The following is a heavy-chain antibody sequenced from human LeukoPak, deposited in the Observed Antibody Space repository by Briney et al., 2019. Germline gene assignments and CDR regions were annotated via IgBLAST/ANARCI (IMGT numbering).Heavy chain of an antibody. J-gene: IGHJ4*02. CDR1: GFTFDDYG. Sequence: GGSLRLSCAASGFTFDDYGMSWVRQAPGKGLEWVSGVNWNGRSTGYADSVKGRFTISRDDARDSLYLQMNSLRAEDTAVYYCVRLRRNSDTSGFYYYYDYWGQGTLVTVSS. V-gene: IGHV3-20*04. CDR3: VRLRRNSDTSGFYYYYDY. CDR2: VNWNGRST. D-gene: IGHD3-22*01.